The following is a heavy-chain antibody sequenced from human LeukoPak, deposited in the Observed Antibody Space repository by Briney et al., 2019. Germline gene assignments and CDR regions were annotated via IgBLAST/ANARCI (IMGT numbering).Heavy chain of an antibody. V-gene: IGHV4-30-2*01. Sequence: PSQTLSLTRVVSGGSISGGGYSWSWIRQPPGKGLECTGYIYHGGSTYYNPSLKSRVTISVDRSKNQFALKLSSVNAADTAVYYCARVQYCSSTSCYGGGWFDLWGQGTLVTVSS. CDR3: ARVQYCSSTSCYGGGWFDL. D-gene: IGHD2-2*01. J-gene: IGHJ5*02. CDR1: GGSISGGGYS. CDR2: IYHGGST.